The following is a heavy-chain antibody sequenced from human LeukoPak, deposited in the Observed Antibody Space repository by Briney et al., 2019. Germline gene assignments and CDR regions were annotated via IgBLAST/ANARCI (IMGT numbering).Heavy chain of an antibody. V-gene: IGHV1-69*13. CDR2: IIPIFGTA. CDR1: GGTFSSYA. D-gene: IGHD3-16*01. J-gene: IGHJ4*02. Sequence: GASVKVSCKASGGTFSSYAISWVRQAPGQGLEWMGGIIPIFGTANYAQKFQGRVTITADESTSTAYMELSSLRSEDTAVYYCARAFIMITFGGVTGTLDYWGQGTLVTVSS. CDR3: ARAFIMITFGGVTGTLDY.